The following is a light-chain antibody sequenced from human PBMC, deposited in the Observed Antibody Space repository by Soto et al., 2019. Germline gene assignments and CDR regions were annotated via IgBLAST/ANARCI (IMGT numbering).Light chain of an antibody. CDR3: QQYNNWPSWT. V-gene: IGKV3-15*01. CDR2: GAS. CDR1: QSVSTY. J-gene: IGKJ1*01. Sequence: EKVLTRSPATLSMSPGERATLSCRASQSVSTYLAWYQQKPGQGPRLLIYGASTRATGIPARFGGSGSGTEFTLTISSLQSEDFAVYYCQQYNNWPSWTFGQGTKVDIK.